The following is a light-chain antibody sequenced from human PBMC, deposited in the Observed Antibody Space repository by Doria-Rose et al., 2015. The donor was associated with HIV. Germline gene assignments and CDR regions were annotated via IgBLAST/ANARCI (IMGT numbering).Light chain of an antibody. Sequence: TQSPSSLSASVGDRVTITCRASQNINRFLNWYQQKPGKVTKVLIYAASSLQSGVPSRFSGSGSGADFTLTISSLQPEDFATYYCQQSFSTPRTFGQGTKVEVK. J-gene: IGKJ1*01. CDR2: AAS. CDR1: QNINRF. CDR3: QQSFSTPRT. V-gene: IGKV1-39*01.